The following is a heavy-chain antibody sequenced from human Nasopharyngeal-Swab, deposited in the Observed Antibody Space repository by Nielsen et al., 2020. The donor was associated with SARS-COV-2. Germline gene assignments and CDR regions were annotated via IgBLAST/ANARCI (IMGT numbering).Heavy chain of an antibody. CDR3: ARQGGEYYDSSGYYYYPLVPFDY. J-gene: IGHJ4*02. V-gene: IGHV4-59*08. CDR2: VYYSGST. CDR1: GFSISTYY. Sequence: SETLSLTCTVSGFSISTYYWNWIRQPPGKGLEWIGYVYYSGSTNYNPSLKSRVTLSVDTSKNQFSLKLSSVTAADTAVYYCARQGGEYYDSSGYYYYPLVPFDYWGQGTLVTVSS. D-gene: IGHD3-22*01.